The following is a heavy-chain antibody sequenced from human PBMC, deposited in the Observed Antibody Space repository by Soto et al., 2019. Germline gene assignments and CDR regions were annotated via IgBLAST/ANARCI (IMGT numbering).Heavy chain of an antibody. J-gene: IGHJ4*02. CDR2: IFYSWTT. Sequence: PSETLSLTCSVSGGSINYNSYHWGWIRQPPGQGLEWIGSIFYSWTTFFNPSLESRVTMSVDTSKNSFFLHLTSVTAAETAVYFCARLVVVAPVANVWGQGTLVAVSS. CDR1: GGSINYNSYH. CDR3: ARLVVVAPVANV. D-gene: IGHD2-2*01. V-gene: IGHV4-39*02.